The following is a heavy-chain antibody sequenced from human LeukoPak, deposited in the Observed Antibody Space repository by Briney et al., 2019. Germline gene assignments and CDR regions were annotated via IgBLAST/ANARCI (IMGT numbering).Heavy chain of an antibody. CDR2: IRSKAYGRTT. CDR3: SRAQTEAGAKYYFDY. CDR1: GFTFGDYA. Sequence: QPGRSLRLSCTASGFTFGDYALNWVRQAPGKGLEWVGFIRSKAYGRTTEYAASVQGRFTISRDNSNSIAYLQMNSLKTEDTAVYYCSRAQTEAGAKYYFDYWGQGTLVTVSS. J-gene: IGHJ4*02. V-gene: IGHV3-49*04.